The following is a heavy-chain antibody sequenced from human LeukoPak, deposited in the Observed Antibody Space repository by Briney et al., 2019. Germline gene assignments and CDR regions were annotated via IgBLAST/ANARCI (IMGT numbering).Heavy chain of an antibody. D-gene: IGHD1-7*01. CDR1: GYTFTSYG. Sequence: ASVKVSRKASGYTFTSYGISWVRQAPGQGLEWMGWISAYNGNTNYAQKLQGRVTMTTDTSTSTAYMELRSLRSDDTAVYYCARDWTGTTYRDFDYWGQGTLVTVSS. CDR2: ISAYNGNT. CDR3: ARDWTGTTYRDFDY. V-gene: IGHV1-18*01. J-gene: IGHJ4*02.